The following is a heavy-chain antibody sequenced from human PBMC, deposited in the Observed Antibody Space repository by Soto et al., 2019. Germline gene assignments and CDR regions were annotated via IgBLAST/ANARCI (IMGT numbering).Heavy chain of an antibody. Sequence: QVQLQESGPGLVKPSETLSLTCTVSGGSISSYYWSWIRQPPGKGLEWIGYIYYSGSTNYNPSLKSRVTISVDTSKNQFCLKLSSVTAADTAVYYCARETPYGGNAYYFDYWGQGTLVTVSS. CDR2: IYYSGST. D-gene: IGHD4-17*01. CDR3: ARETPYGGNAYYFDY. V-gene: IGHV4-59*01. CDR1: GGSISSYY. J-gene: IGHJ4*02.